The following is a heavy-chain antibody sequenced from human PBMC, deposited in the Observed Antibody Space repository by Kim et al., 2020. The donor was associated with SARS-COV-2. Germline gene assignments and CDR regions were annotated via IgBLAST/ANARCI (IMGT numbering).Heavy chain of an antibody. CDR2: ISAYNGNT. V-gene: IGHV1-18*01. D-gene: IGHD3-22*01. CDR3: ARDHYDSSRPEPAH. CDR1: GYTFTSYG. Sequence: ASVKVSCKASGYTFTSYGISWVRQAPGQGLEWMGWISAYNGNTNYAQKLQGRVTMTTDTSTSTAYMELRSLRSDDTAVYYCARDHYDSSRPEPAHWGQGTLVTVSS. J-gene: IGHJ4*02.